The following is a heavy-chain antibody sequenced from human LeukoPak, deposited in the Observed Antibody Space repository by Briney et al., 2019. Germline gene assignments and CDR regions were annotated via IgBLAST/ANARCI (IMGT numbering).Heavy chain of an antibody. J-gene: IGHJ4*02. CDR3: ASHRRSHGSEY. D-gene: IGHD3-10*01. Sequence: SETLSLTCTVSGGSFEHYFWSWIRQPPGKRLEWIGYVYYSGSTDYSPSLKSRLTISADTSKNQFSLKLNSVTAADTAVYYCASHRRSHGSEYWGQGTLVTVSS. V-gene: IGHV4-59*01. CDR1: GGSFEHYF. CDR2: VYYSGST.